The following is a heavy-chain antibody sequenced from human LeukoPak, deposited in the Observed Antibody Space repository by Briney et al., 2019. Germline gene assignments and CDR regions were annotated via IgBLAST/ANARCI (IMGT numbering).Heavy chain of an antibody. CDR3: ARGGYSSGWYTKNV. Sequence: SETLSLTCAVSDYSISSGYYWGWIRQPPGKGLEWIGSIYHSGSTYYNPSLKSRVTISVDTSKNQFSLKLSSVTAADTAVYYCARGGYSSGWYTKNVWGQGTLVTVSS. V-gene: IGHV4-38-2*01. CDR1: DYSISSGYY. CDR2: IYHSGST. J-gene: IGHJ4*02. D-gene: IGHD6-19*01.